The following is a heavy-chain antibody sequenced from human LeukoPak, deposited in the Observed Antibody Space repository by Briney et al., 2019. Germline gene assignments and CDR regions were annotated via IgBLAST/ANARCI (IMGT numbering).Heavy chain of an antibody. CDR3: ATDSGSYLAFYY. Sequence: ASVKVSCKASGYTFTSYYIHWVRQAPGQGLEWMGIINPSGGSTNYAQKFQGRVTMTRDMSTSTVYMELSSLRSEDTVIYYCATDSGSYLAFYYWGQGTLVTVSS. CDR2: INPSGGST. D-gene: IGHD1-26*01. J-gene: IGHJ4*02. CDR1: GYTFTSYY. V-gene: IGHV1-46*01.